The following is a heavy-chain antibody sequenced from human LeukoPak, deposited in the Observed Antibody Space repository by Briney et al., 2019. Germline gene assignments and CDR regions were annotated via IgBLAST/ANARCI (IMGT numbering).Heavy chain of an antibody. D-gene: IGHD6-19*01. Sequence: ASVKVSCKASGYTFTGYYMHWVRQAPGQGLEWMGRINPNSGGTTYAQNFQGRVTMTRDTSISTAYMELSRLRSDDTAVFYCATRLPHSRGWYADWYFDLWGRGTLVTVSS. J-gene: IGHJ2*01. V-gene: IGHV1-2*02. CDR3: ATRLPHSRGWYADWYFDL. CDR1: GYTFTGYY. CDR2: INPNSGGT.